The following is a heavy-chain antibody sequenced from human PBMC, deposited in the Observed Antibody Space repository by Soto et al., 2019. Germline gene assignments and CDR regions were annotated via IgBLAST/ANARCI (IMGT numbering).Heavy chain of an antibody. CDR1: GFTFSSYG. CDR3: AKDKVPVVVTAPFDY. CDR2: ISYDGSNK. D-gene: IGHD2-21*02. Sequence: QVQLVESGGGVVQPGRSLRLSCAASGFTFSSYGMHWVRQAPGKGPEWVAVISYDGSNKYYADSVKGRVTISRDNSKNTLYLQMNSLRAEDTAVYYCAKDKVPVVVTAPFDYWGQGTLVTVSS. J-gene: IGHJ4*02. V-gene: IGHV3-30*18.